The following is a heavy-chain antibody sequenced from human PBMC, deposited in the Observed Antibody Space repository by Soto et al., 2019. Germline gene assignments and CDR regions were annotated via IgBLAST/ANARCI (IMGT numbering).Heavy chain of an antibody. CDR2: ISYDGSNK. CDR3: AKEDTIFGVVTRQRYFDY. V-gene: IGHV3-30*18. J-gene: IGHJ4*02. CDR1: GFTLSSYG. Sequence: GGSLRLSCAASGFTLSSYGMHWVRQAPGKGLEWVAVISYDGSNKYYADSVKGRFTISRDNSKNTLYLQMNSLRAEDTAVYYCAKEDTIFGVVTRQRYFDYWGQGTLVTVSS. D-gene: IGHD3-3*01.